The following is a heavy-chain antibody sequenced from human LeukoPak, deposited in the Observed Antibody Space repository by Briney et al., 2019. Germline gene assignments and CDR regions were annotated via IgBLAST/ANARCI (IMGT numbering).Heavy chain of an antibody. J-gene: IGHJ3*02. V-gene: IGHV3-48*03. D-gene: IGHD5-24*01. CDR2: ISSSGSTI. Sequence: PGGSLRLSCAASGFTFSSYEMNWVRQAPGKGLEWVSYISSSGSTIYYADSVKGRFTISRDNAKNSLYLQMNSLRAEDTAVYYCAPGRKRWLQWAPDDAFDIWGQGTMVTVSS. CDR3: APGRKRWLQWAPDDAFDI. CDR1: GFTFSSYE.